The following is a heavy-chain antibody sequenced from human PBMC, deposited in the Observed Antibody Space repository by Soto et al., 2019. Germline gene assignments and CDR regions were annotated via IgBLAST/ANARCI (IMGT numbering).Heavy chain of an antibody. CDR1: GASINSGRYC. D-gene: IGHD3-22*01. V-gene: IGHV4-31*03. Sequence: PSETLSLTCSVSGASINSGRYCWSWIRQVPGKGLEWVGYICYTGKSYYTSSLRSRTTILLDSAQNQFSLNLTSVTAADTAVYYCAKYSTMIVVAPIDYWGQGTLVTVSS. CDR2: ICYTGKS. J-gene: IGHJ4*02. CDR3: AKYSTMIVVAPIDY.